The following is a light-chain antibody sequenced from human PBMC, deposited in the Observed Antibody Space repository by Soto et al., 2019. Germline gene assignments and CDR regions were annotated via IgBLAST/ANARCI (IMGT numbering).Light chain of an antibody. CDR1: HYIYSN. Sequence: EIEMTHSPATLSVSPWERATLSCTASHYIYSNVAWFQQRPGQAPRLLIYRASTRATGTPARFTGSGSGTEFTLTITSLQSEDFAVYYCQQYHNLWTFGQVTRLEIK. V-gene: IGKV3-15*01. CDR3: QQYHNLWT. J-gene: IGKJ5*01. CDR2: RAS.